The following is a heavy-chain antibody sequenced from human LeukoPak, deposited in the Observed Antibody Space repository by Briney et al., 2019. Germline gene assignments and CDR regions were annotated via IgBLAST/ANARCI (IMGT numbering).Heavy chain of an antibody. V-gene: IGHV4-39*01. D-gene: IGHD6-19*01. J-gene: IGHJ4*02. CDR3: AGAQNSGWFGFYFDY. Sequence: ETLCLTCTVSGGSISSTSYCWGWIRQPPGKGLEWLGTICYGGNTHYNPSLRSRVTISVDTSKNQFSLNLSSVTAADTAVYYCAGAQNSGWFGFYFDYWGRGSLDPVSS. CDR2: ICYGGNT. CDR1: GGSISSTSYC.